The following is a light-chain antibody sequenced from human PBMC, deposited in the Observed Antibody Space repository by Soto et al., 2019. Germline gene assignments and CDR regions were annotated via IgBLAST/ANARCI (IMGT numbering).Light chain of an antibody. CDR2: GNS. V-gene: IGLV1-40*01. CDR3: QSYDSSLL. J-gene: IGLJ3*02. Sequence: QSVLTQPPSVSGAPGQRVTISCTGSSSNIGAGYDVHWYQQLPGTAPKVVVYGNSNRPSGVPDRFSGSKSGTSASLAITGLQAEDEADYYCQSYDSSLLFGGGTKLTVL. CDR1: SSNIGAGYD.